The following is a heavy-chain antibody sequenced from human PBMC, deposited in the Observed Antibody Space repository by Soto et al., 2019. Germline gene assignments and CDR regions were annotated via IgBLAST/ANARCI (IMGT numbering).Heavy chain of an antibody. Sequence: EVQLVESGGGLVQPGESLRLSCAASGLTFRSYWMHWVRQAPGKGLVWVSRINTDGSVAMYVDSVKGRFTISRDNAKNTRFLHIMSMRAEDTAVYYCVRDMRLWRLDGWSRGTLVTVSS. D-gene: IGHD2-21*01. CDR3: VRDMRLWRLDG. CDR2: INTDGSVA. V-gene: IGHV3-74*03. J-gene: IGHJ4*02. CDR1: GLTFRSYW.